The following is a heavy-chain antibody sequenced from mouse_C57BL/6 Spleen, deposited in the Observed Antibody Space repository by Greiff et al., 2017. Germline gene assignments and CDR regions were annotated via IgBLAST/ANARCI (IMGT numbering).Heavy chain of an antibody. CDR1: GYTFTSYW. D-gene: IGHD1-1*01. Sequence: QVQLQQPGAELVMPGASVKLSCKASGYTFTSYWMHWVKQRPGQGLEWIGEIDPSDSYTNYNQKFQGKSTLTVDKSSSTAYMQLSSLTSEDSAVYYCAMGYYYGSSYRYFDVWGTGTTVTVSS. CDR3: AMGYYYGSSYRYFDV. CDR2: IDPSDSYT. V-gene: IGHV1-69*01. J-gene: IGHJ1*03.